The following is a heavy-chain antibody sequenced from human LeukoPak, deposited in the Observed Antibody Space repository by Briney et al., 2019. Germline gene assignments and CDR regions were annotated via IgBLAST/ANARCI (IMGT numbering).Heavy chain of an antibody. CDR3: ARDVSVGATDY. V-gene: IGHV3-48*01. Sequence: GGSLRLSCAASGFTFSSYSMNWVRQAPGKGLEWVSYISSSSSTIYYADSVKGRFTISRDNAKNSLYLQMNSLRAEDTAVYYCARDVSVGATDYWGQGTLVTVSS. CDR2: ISSSSSTI. J-gene: IGHJ4*02. D-gene: IGHD1-26*01. CDR1: GFTFSSYS.